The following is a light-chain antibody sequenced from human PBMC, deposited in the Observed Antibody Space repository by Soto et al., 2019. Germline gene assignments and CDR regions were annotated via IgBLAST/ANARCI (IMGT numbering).Light chain of an antibody. V-gene: IGLV6-57*04. CDR2: EDS. J-gene: IGLJ2*01. CDR3: QSYDSSNQV. Sequence: NFMLTQPHSVSESPGKTVTISCTRSGGSIASNYVQWYQQRPGSAPTTVIYEDSQRPSGVPDRLSGSIESSSNSASLTISGLKTEDEADYYCQSYDSSNQVFGGGTKVTVL. CDR1: GGSIASNY.